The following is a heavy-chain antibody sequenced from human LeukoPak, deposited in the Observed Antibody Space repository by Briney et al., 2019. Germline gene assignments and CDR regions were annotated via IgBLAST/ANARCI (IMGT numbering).Heavy chain of an antibody. CDR1: GFTFSSYN. CDR3: ARGSSPRSFDY. D-gene: IGHD6-13*01. Sequence: GGSLRLSCAASGFTFSSYNMNWVRQAPGKGLEWVSYISSSSSTIYYADSVKGRFTISRDNAKNSLYLQMNSLRAEDTAVYYCARGSSPRSFDYWGQGTLVTVSS. CDR2: ISSSSSTI. V-gene: IGHV3-48*04. J-gene: IGHJ4*02.